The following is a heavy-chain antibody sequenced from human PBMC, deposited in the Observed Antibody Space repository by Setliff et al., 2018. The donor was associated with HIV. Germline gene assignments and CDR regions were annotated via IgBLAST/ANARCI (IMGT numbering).Heavy chain of an antibody. CDR3: ARGDFGYSYGPNDY. Sequence: GGSLRLSCAASGFTFSSYWMSWVRQAPGKGLEWVANIKYDGSEKYYVGSVKGRFTISRDNAKNSLYLQMNSLRAEDTAVYYCARGDFGYSYGPNDYWGQGTLVTVS. J-gene: IGHJ4*02. V-gene: IGHV3-7*01. CDR1: GFTFSSYW. CDR2: IKYDGSEK. D-gene: IGHD5-18*01.